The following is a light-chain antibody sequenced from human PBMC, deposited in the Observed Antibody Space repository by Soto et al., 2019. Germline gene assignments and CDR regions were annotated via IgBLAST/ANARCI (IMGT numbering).Light chain of an antibody. CDR3: QQYVSWT. Sequence: EIVLTQSPGTLSVSPGERATLSCRASQTISSNYLAWYQQKPGQAPSLLIYGTSSRATGIPDRFSGSGSGTDLNLTISRLEPEASALYSCQQYVSWTFGPGTEVEI. CDR2: GTS. J-gene: IGKJ1*01. V-gene: IGKV3-20*01. CDR1: QTISSNY.